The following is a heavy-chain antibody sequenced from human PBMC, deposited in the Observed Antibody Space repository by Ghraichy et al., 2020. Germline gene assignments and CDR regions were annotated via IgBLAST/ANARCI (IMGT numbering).Heavy chain of an antibody. D-gene: IGHD2-15*01. Sequence: SETLSLTCAVYGESISTHYWSWICQPPGRGLEWIGEVNQTGSTNYNPSLKSRVTISIDTSKNQFSLKLSSVAAADTAVYYCARLPTGGGRANYHYYMDVWGKGTTVTVSS. J-gene: IGHJ6*03. V-gene: IGHV4-34*01. CDR2: VNQTGST. CDR1: GESISTHY. CDR3: ARLPTGGGRANYHYYMDV.